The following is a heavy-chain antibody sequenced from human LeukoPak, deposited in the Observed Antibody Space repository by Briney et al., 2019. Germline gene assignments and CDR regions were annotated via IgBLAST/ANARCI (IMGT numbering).Heavy chain of an antibody. CDR1: RGSISSDSYY. V-gene: IGHV4-61*02. CDR3: ARGDRAPTRIKITMVRGYYFDY. CDR2: IYTSGST. Sequence: SETLSLTCTVSRGSISSDSYYWSWIRQPAGKGLEWIGRIYTSGSTNYNPSLKSRVTMSVDTSKNQFSLKLSSVTAADTAVYYCARGDRAPTRIKITMVRGYYFDYWGQGTLVTVSS. J-gene: IGHJ4*02. D-gene: IGHD3-10*01.